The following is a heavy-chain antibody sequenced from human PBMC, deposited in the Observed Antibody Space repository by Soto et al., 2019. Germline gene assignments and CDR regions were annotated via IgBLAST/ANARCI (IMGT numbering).Heavy chain of an antibody. D-gene: IGHD3-22*01. CDR1: GFTVSSNY. Sequence: EVQLVESGGGLIQPGGSLRLSCAASGFTVSSNYMSWVRQAPGRVLEWVAVSYSGGSTYDAASLKGRFTISRDNSKNTLYLQMNSLRAADTAVYYCARDRVESGYPEYFQHWGQGTLVTVSS. CDR2: SYSGGST. J-gene: IGHJ1*01. CDR3: ARDRVESGYPEYFQH. V-gene: IGHV3-53*01.